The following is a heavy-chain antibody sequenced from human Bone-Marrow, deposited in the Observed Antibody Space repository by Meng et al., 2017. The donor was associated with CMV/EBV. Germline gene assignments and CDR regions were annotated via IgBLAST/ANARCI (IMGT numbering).Heavy chain of an antibody. D-gene: IGHD2-2*01. V-gene: IGHV3-74*01. CDR3: AKVSGGYCSTTSCPPDS. CDR1: GFTFSSYW. J-gene: IGHJ5*01. Sequence: GGSLRLSCAASGFTFSSYWMHWVRQAPGKGLVWVSRINSDGSSTSYADSVKGRFTISRDNAKNTLYLQMNSLRGEDTAVYYCAKVSGGYCSTTSCPPDSWGQGTLVTVSS. CDR2: INSDGSST.